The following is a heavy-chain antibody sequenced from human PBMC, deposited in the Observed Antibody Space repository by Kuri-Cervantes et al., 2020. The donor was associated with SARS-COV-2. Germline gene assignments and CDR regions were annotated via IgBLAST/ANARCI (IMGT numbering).Heavy chain of an antibody. CDR1: GGSISSYY. J-gene: IGHJ6*03. V-gene: IGHV4-4*07. Sequence: ESLKISCTVSGGSISSYYWSWIRQPAGKGLEWIGRIYTSGSTNYNPSLKSRVTMSVDTSKNQFSLKLSSVTAADTAVYYCARGRGYSYGFSNYYMDVWGKGTTVTVSS. CDR3: ARGRGYSYGFSNYYMDV. D-gene: IGHD5-18*01. CDR2: IYTSGST.